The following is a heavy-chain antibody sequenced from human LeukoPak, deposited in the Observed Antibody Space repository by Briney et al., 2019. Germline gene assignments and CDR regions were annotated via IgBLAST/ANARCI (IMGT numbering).Heavy chain of an antibody. J-gene: IGHJ6*02. CDR1: GFTFSSFA. Sequence: GRSLRLSCAASGFTFSSFAMHWVRQAPGKGLEWVAVISSDGSDQYYADSVKDRFTISRDNSKNTLHLQLNSLRAEDTAVYYCAKDSGYSSSWPDYYYYYYGMDVWGQGTTVTVSS. V-gene: IGHV3-30*04. D-gene: IGHD6-13*01. CDR2: ISSDGSDQ. CDR3: AKDSGYSSSWPDYYYYYYGMDV.